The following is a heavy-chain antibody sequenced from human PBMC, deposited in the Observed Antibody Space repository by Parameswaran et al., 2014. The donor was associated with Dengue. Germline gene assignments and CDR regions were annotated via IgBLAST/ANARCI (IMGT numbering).Heavy chain of an antibody. V-gene: IGHV5-10-1*01. J-gene: IGHJ5*02. D-gene: IGHD6-13*01. CDR1: GYSFTSYW. CDR2: IDPSDSYT. Sequence: GESLKISCKGSGYSFTSYWISWVRQMPGKGLEWMGRIDPSDSYTNYSPSFQGHVTISADKSISTAYLQWSSLKASDTAMYYCARGRQLVGDENWFDPWGQGTLVTVSS. CDR3: ARGRQLVGDENWFDP.